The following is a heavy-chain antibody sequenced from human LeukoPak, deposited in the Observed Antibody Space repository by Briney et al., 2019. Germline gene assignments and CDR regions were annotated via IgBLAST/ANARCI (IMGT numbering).Heavy chain of an antibody. CDR1: GFSFSSYT. CDR2: IRSSSSYI. D-gene: IGHD6-13*01. J-gene: IGHJ4*02. V-gene: IGHV3-21*01. Sequence: GGSLRLSCAASGFSFSSYTMNWVRQAPGKGLEWVSSIRSSSSYIYYADSLKGRFTISRDNAKNSLYLQMSSLRAEDTAVYYCARDPQGYSSSWFDYWGQGTLVTVSS. CDR3: ARDPQGYSSSWFDY.